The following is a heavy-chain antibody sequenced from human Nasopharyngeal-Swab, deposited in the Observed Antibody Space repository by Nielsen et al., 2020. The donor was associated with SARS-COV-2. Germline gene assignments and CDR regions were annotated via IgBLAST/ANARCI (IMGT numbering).Heavy chain of an antibody. D-gene: IGHD3-10*01. V-gene: IGHV4-59*01. J-gene: IGHJ6*02. CDR3: ARDLLWFGEFPYGMDV. CDR1: GGSISSYY. CDR2: IYYSGST. Sequence: SETLSLTCTVSGGSISSYYWSWIRQPPGKGLEWIGYIYYSGSTNYNPSLKSRVTMSVDTSKNQFPLKLSSVTAADTAVYYCARDLLWFGEFPYGMDVWGQGTTVTVSS.